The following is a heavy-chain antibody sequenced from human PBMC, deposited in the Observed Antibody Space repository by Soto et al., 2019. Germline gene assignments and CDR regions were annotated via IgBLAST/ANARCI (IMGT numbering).Heavy chain of an antibody. V-gene: IGHV4-59*01. J-gene: IGHJ4*02. Sequence: KSSETLSLTCTVSGGSISSYYWSWIRQPPGKGLEWIGYIYYSGSTNYSPSLKSRVTISVDTSKNQFSLKLSSVTAADTAVYYCAGHYGSGSEFDYWGQGTLVTVSS. CDR1: GGSISSYY. CDR3: AGHYGSGSEFDY. D-gene: IGHD3-10*01. CDR2: IYYSGST.